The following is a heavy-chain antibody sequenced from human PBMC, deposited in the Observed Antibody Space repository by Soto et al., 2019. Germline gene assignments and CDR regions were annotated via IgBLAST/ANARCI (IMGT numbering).Heavy chain of an antibody. J-gene: IGHJ6*02. CDR2: ISYDGSNK. D-gene: IGHD2-2*01. V-gene: IGHV3-30*18. CDR1: GFTFSSYG. Sequence: QVQLVESGGGVVQPGRSLRLSCAASGFTFSSYGMHWVRQAPGKGLEWVAVISYDGSNKYYADSVKGRFTISRDNSKNTLYLQMHSLRAEDTAVYYCAKVPPVGIVVVPAARTPHYYYYYGMDVWGQGTTVTVSS. CDR3: AKVPPVGIVVVPAARTPHYYYYYGMDV.